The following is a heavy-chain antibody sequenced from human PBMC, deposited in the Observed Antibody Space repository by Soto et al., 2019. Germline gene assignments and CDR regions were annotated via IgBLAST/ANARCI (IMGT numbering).Heavy chain of an antibody. CDR1: GYTFTSYD. CDR2: MNPNSGNT. D-gene: IGHD3-3*01. J-gene: IGHJ6*02. CDR3: ARWPDGDYYYGMDV. V-gene: IGHV1-8*01. Sequence: QVQLVQSGAEVKKPGASVKVSCKASGYTFTSYDINWVRQATGQGLEWMGWMNPNSGNTGYAQKFQGRVTMTRNTSISTAYMELRRLRSEDTAVYYCARWPDGDYYYGMDVWGQGTTVTVSS.